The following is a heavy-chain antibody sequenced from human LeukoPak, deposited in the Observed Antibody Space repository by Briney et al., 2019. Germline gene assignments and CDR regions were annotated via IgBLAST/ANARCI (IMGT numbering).Heavy chain of an antibody. Sequence: SETPSLTCTVSGGSISSSSYYWGWIRQPPGKGLEWIGTIYYSGSTYYNPSLKSRVTISVDTSKNQFSLKLSSVTAADTAVYYCARHGYSSSRYSGYYYYYMDVWGKGTTVTISS. D-gene: IGHD6-13*01. V-gene: IGHV4-39*01. CDR3: ARHGYSSSRYSGYYYYYMDV. J-gene: IGHJ6*03. CDR1: GGSISSSSYY. CDR2: IYYSGST.